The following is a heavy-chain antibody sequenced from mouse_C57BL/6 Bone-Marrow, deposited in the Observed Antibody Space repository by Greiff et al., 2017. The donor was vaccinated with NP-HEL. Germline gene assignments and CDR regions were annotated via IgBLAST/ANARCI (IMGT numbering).Heavy chain of an antibody. J-gene: IGHJ4*01. V-gene: IGHV10-1*01. CDR3: VRLTGYAMDY. CDR1: GFSFNTYA. D-gene: IGHD4-1*01. CDR2: IRSKSNNYAT. Sequence: GGGLVQPKGSLKLSCAASGFSFNTYAMNWVRQAPGKGLEWVARIRSKSNNYATYYADSVKDRFTISRDDSESMLYLQMNNLKTEDTAMYYCVRLTGYAMDYWGQGTSVTVSS.